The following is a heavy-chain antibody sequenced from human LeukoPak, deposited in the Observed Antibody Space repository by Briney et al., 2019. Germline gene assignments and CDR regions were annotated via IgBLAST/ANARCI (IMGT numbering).Heavy chain of an antibody. V-gene: IGHV4-39*01. J-gene: IGHJ3*02. Sequence: SETLSLTCTVSGGSISSSSYDWGWIRQPPGKGREWIGRIYYTGSTYYNPSLKSRVTISVDTSKTQFFLKLSSVTAADMAVYYCARKSGLDAFDIWGQGTMVTVSS. CDR3: ARKSGLDAFDI. CDR2: IYYTGST. D-gene: IGHD3-3*01. CDR1: GGSISSSSYD.